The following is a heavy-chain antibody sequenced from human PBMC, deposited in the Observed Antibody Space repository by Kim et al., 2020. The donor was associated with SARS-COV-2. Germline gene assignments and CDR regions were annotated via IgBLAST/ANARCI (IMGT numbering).Heavy chain of an antibody. CDR2: IYPGDSNT. CDR3: SKSPGSSVSDY. J-gene: IGHJ4*02. Sequence: GESLKISCKGSGYSFTSYWIGWVRQMPGKGLEWMGIIYPGDSNTRYSPSFQGQVTISDDKSISTAYLQWSSIKASNTDMYYSSKSPGSSVSDYWGQGALV. V-gene: IGHV5-51*01. D-gene: IGHD2-2*01. CDR1: GYSFTSYW.